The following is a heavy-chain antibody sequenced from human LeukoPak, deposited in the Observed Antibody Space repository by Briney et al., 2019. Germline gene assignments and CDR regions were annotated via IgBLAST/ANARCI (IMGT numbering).Heavy chain of an antibody. V-gene: IGHV3-48*01. CDR2: ISSSSSTI. CDR3: ARDTGSTSSYGSDY. D-gene: IGHD2-2*01. Sequence: GGSLRLSCAASGFTFSSYSMNWVRQAPGKGLEWVSYISSSSSTIYYADSVKGRFTISRDNAKNSQYLQMNSLRAEDTAVYYCARDTGSTSSYGSDYWGQGTLVTVSS. CDR1: GFTFSSYS. J-gene: IGHJ4*02.